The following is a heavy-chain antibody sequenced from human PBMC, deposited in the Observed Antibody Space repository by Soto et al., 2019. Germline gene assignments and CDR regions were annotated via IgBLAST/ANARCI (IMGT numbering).Heavy chain of an antibody. D-gene: IGHD3-16*02. Sequence: EVQLVESGGGLVQPGGSLRLSCAASGFTFSSYWMSWVRQAPGKGLEWVANIKQDGSEKYYVDSVKGRFTISRDNAKNSLYLQMNSLRAEDSAVDYCAGPLMGRYRFFDYWGQGTLVTVSS. CDR2: IKQDGSEK. V-gene: IGHV3-7*01. J-gene: IGHJ4*02. CDR1: GFTFSSYW. CDR3: AGPLMGRYRFFDY.